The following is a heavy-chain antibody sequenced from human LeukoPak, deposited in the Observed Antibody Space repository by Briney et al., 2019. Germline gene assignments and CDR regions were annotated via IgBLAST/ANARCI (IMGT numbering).Heavy chain of an antibody. CDR2: IYYTGST. Sequence: SETLSLTCTVSGGSISSYYWSWIRQPPGKGLESIGYIYYTGSTNYNPSLKSRVTISVDTSKNQFSLKLSSVTAADTAVYYCARAFIAAAGTGFDPWGQGTLVTVSS. D-gene: IGHD6-13*01. J-gene: IGHJ5*02. CDR1: GGSISSYY. CDR3: ARAFIAAAGTGFDP. V-gene: IGHV4-59*08.